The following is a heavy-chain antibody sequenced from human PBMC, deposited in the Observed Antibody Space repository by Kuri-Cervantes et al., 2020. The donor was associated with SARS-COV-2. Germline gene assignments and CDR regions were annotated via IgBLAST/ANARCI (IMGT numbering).Heavy chain of an antibody. D-gene: IGHD6-13*01. J-gene: IGHJ3*02. CDR1: GFAFSSYS. CDR2: ISYDGSNK. V-gene: IGHV3-30*03. Sequence: GESLKISCAASGFAFSSYSMNWVRQAPGKGLEWVAVISYDGSNKYYADSVKGRFTISRDNSKNTLYLQMNSLRAEDTAVYYCTRGGYRTSSDAFDIWGQGTMVTVSS. CDR3: TRGGYRTSSDAFDI.